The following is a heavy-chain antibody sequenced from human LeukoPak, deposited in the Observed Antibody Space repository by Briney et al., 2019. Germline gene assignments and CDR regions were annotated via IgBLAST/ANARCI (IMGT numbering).Heavy chain of an antibody. J-gene: IGHJ6*03. Sequence: GGSLRLSCAASGFTFSDSLMHWVRQAPGKGLMWVSRINTDGSNTNYADSVKGRFTISRDNAKSTLYLQMNSLRADDTAVYYCARGGYTSSWYPYYYMDVWGKGTTVTVSS. V-gene: IGHV3-74*01. CDR3: ARGGYTSSWYPYYYMDV. CDR1: GFTFSDSL. CDR2: INTDGSNT. D-gene: IGHD6-13*01.